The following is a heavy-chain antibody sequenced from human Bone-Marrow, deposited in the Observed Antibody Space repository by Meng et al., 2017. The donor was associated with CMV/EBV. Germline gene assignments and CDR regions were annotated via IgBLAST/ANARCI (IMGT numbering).Heavy chain of an antibody. CDR2: INGDGRRS. CDR1: RFTFSDYW. CDR3: ARGRGDNWYYYGMDV. V-gene: IGHV3-74*01. J-gene: IGHJ6*02. D-gene: IGHD1-1*01. Sequence: GESLKISCTASRFTFSDYWMHWVRQAPGKGLVWVARINGDGRRSNYADSVKGRFTISRDDAKKSLYLQMNSLRAEDTAVYYCARGRGDNWYYYGMDVWGQGTTVTVSS.